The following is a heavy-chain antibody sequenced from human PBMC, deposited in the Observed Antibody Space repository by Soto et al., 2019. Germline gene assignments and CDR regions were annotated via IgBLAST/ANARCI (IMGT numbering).Heavy chain of an antibody. D-gene: IGHD1-7*01. V-gene: IGHV1-69*13. CDR3: AIKTVTTYPFDY. Sequence: SAKGYGKASGGTFSSYAISWVRQAPGQVLDWMGGIIPIFGTANYAQKFQGRVTITADESTSTAYMELSSLRSEDTAVYYCAIKTVTTYPFDYWGQGTLVTVYS. J-gene: IGHJ4*02. CDR2: IIPIFGTA. CDR1: GGTFSSYA.